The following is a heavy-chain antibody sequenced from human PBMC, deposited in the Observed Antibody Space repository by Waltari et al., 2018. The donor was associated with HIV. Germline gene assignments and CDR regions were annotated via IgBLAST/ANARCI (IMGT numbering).Heavy chain of an antibody. CDR3: ARHALRVGAAYWNFDL. D-gene: IGHD1-26*01. Sequence: QLQLQASGPGLVKPSETLSLTCAVSGGSVSSSSYFWGWIRQPPGKGLEWVGGIYYTGRAYYNPSLKSRVTISVDTSKNQFSLKVTSVTAADTAVYYCARHALRVGAAYWNFDLWGRGTLVTVSS. V-gene: IGHV4-39*01. CDR1: GGSVSSSSYF. CDR2: IYYTGRA. J-gene: IGHJ2*01.